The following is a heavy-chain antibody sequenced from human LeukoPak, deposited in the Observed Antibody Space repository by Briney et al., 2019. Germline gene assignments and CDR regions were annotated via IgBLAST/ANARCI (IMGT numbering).Heavy chain of an antibody. CDR3: ARLTGEGY. J-gene: IGHJ4*02. CDR1: GFTFDDYA. V-gene: IGHV3-43D*03. CDR2: ISWDGGST. Sequence: GGSLRLSCAASGFTFDDYAMHWVRQAPGKGLEWVSLISWDGGSTYYADSVKGRFTVSRDNSKNSLYLQMNSLRAEDTALYYCARLTGEGYWGQGTLVTVSS. D-gene: IGHD7-27*01.